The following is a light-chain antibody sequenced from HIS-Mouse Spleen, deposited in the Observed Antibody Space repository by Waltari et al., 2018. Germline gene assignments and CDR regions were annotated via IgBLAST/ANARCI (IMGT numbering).Light chain of an antibody. CDR1: SGSVSTSYY. J-gene: IGLJ3*02. CDR2: STT. V-gene: IGLV8-61*01. CDR3: VLYMGSGIWV. Sequence: QTVVTQEPSFSVSPGGTVTLTCGLSSGSVSTSYYPSWYQQTPGQGPRTLISSTTTRSSGVTAGFSGSILGNKAALTITGAQADDESDYYCVLYMGSGIWVFGGGTKLTVL.